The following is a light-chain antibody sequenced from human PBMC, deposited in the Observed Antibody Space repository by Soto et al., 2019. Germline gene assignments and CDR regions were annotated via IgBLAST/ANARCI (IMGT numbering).Light chain of an antibody. CDR1: SSNIGAGYE. CDR2: GDR. J-gene: IGLJ3*02. Sequence: QSVLTQPPSVSGAPGQRVTISCTGSSSNIGAGYEVHWYQQLPGTAPKLLIYGDRYRPSGVPDRFSDSKSGTSVSLAITGLQAEDEADYHCQSYDSSLSGMVFGGGTKLTVL. CDR3: QSYDSSLSGMV. V-gene: IGLV1-40*01.